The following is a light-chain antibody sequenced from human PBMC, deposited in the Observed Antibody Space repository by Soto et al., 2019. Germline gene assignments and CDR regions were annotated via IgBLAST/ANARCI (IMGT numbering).Light chain of an antibody. Sequence: QSALTQPAPVSGSPGQSITISCTGTSSDGGGYNYVSWYQQHPGKAPKLIIYDVSTRPSADSNRFSGSKSGNTASLTISGLQAEDEADYYCSSYTSSSTYVCGTGTKVTV. CDR3: SSYTSSSTYV. J-gene: IGLJ1*01. CDR1: SSDGGGYNY. CDR2: DVS. V-gene: IGLV2-14*01.